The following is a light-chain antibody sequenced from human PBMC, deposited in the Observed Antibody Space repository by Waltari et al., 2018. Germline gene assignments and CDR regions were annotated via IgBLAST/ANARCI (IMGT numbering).Light chain of an antibody. CDR2: WAS. V-gene: IGKV4-1*01. J-gene: IGKJ4*01. CDR3: QQYYSNPVS. Sequence: DIVMTQSPDSLTVSLGERATINCKSSQNLLYSPINKNSLAWYQLKPGQPPRLLIHWASSRESGVPDRFSGSGSGTDFTLNITSLREEDVAIYYCQQYYSNPVSFGGGTRLEI. CDR1: QNLLYSPINKNS.